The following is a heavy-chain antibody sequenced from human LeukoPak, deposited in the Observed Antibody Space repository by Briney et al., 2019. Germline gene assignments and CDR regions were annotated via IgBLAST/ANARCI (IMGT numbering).Heavy chain of an antibody. CDR3: ARQRISSGWHPYYFDY. CDR2: IGTAGDP. D-gene: IGHD6-19*01. V-gene: IGHV3-13*05. CDR1: GFTFSAYD. J-gene: IGHJ4*02. Sequence: GGSLRLSCAASGFTFSAYDMHWVRQTTGEGLEWVSSIGTAGDPYYPGSVKGRFTISRENAKNSLYLQMNSLRAGDTAVYYCARQRISSGWHPYYFDYWGQGTLVTVSS.